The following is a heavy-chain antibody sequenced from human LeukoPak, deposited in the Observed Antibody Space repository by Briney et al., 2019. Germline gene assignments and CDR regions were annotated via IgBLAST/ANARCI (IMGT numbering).Heavy chain of an antibody. CDR2: IYNSGST. CDR1: GGSISSSSYY. J-gene: IGHJ3*02. Sequence: SETLSLTCTVSGGSISSSSYYWGWIRQPPGKGLEWIGYIYNSGSTNYNPSLKSRVTISVDTSKNQFSLKLSSVTAADTAVYYCARGGYYGSGSTFDIWGQGTMVTVSS. D-gene: IGHD3-10*01. CDR3: ARGGYYGSGSTFDI. V-gene: IGHV4-61*05.